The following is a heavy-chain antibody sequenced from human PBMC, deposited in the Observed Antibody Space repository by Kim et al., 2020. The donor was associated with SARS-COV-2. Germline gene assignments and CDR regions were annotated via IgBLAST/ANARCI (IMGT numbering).Heavy chain of an antibody. D-gene: IGHD6-6*01. CDR3: ARELGSSSSLSRDMDV. Sequence: SETLSLTCTVSGGSISSYYWSWIRQPAGKGLEWIGRIYTSGSTNYNPSLKSRVTMSVDTSKNQFSLKLSSVTAADTAVYYCARELGSSSSLSRDMDVWGQGTTVTVSS. CDR1: GGSISSYY. V-gene: IGHV4-4*07. CDR2: IYTSGST. J-gene: IGHJ6*02.